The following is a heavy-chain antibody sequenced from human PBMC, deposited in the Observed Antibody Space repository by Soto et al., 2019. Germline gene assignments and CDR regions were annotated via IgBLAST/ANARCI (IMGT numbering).Heavy chain of an antibody. Sequence: SETLSLTCTVSGGSISSSSYYWGWIRQPPGKGLEWIGSIYYSGSTNYNPSLKSRVTISVDTSKNQFSLKLSSVTAADTAVYYCARQAGDSSGWSTNDYWGQGTLVTVSS. CDR1: GGSISSSSYY. CDR2: IYYSGST. D-gene: IGHD6-19*01. CDR3: ARQAGDSSGWSTNDY. J-gene: IGHJ4*02. V-gene: IGHV4-39*01.